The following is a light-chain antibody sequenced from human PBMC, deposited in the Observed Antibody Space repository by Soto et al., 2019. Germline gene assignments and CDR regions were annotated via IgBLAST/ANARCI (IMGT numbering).Light chain of an antibody. J-gene: IGLJ1*01. Sequence: QSALTQPASVSGSPGQSITISCTGTSSDVGGYGYVSWYQHHPGKAPKLIIYEVNNRPSGVSHRFSGSKSGNTASLTISGLQAEDEADYYCCSYAGSYTHVFGSGTKLTVL. CDR3: CSYAGSYTHV. V-gene: IGLV2-14*01. CDR1: SSDVGGYGY. CDR2: EVN.